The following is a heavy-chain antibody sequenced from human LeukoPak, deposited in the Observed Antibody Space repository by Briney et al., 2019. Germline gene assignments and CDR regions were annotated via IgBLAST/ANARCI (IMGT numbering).Heavy chain of an antibody. Sequence: GGSLRLSCAASGFTVSSNYMSWVRQAPGKGLEWVSVIYSGGSTYYADSVKGRFTISRDNSKNTLYLQMNSLRAEDTAVYYCARDLDTAMVAAFDIWGQGTMVTVSS. D-gene: IGHD5-18*01. V-gene: IGHV3-53*01. CDR1: GFTVSSNY. J-gene: IGHJ3*02. CDR2: IYSGGST. CDR3: ARDLDTAMVAAFDI.